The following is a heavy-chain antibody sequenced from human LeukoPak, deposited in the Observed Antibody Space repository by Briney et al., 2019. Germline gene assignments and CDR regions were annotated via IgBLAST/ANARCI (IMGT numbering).Heavy chain of an antibody. Sequence: SETLSLTCTVTGGSFSTYYWSWIRQPPGKGLEWIGHFYYSGSTTYNPSLKSRVTFSVNTSRNQFSLKLTSVTAADTALYYCARGQGGSYYLNYFDYWGQGALVTVSS. CDR2: FYYSGST. CDR1: GGSFSTYY. CDR3: ARGQGGSYYLNYFDY. D-gene: IGHD1-26*01. J-gene: IGHJ4*02. V-gene: IGHV4-59*01.